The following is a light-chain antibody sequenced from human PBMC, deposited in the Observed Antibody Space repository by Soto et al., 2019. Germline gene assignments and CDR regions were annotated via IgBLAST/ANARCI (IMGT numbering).Light chain of an antibody. J-gene: IGKJ5*01. Sequence: LLMTQSPATLSLSPGNKETLSCRAGQPLNNNLAWYQQKPGQAPRLLIYGASTRATGIPARFSGSGSGTEFTLTISSLQSEDFAVYYCQQYNNWPPITFGQGTRLEIK. V-gene: IGKV3-15*01. CDR2: GAS. CDR1: QPLNNN. CDR3: QQYNNWPPIT.